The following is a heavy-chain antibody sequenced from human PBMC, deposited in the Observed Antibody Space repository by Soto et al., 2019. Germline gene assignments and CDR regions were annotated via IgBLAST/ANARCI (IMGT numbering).Heavy chain of an antibody. CDR3: ARVGWFGDFSQRYNWFDP. J-gene: IGHJ5*02. Sequence: SETLSLTCTVSGGSISSGGYYWSWIRQHPGKGLEWIGYIYYSGSTYYNPSLKSRITISVDTSKNQFSLKLSSVTAADTAVYYCARVGWFGDFSQRYNWFDPWGQGTLVTVSS. CDR1: GGSISSGGYY. D-gene: IGHD3-10*01. CDR2: IYYSGST. V-gene: IGHV4-31*03.